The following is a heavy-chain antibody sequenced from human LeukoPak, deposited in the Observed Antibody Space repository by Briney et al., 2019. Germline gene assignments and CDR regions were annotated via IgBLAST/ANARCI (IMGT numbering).Heavy chain of an antibody. V-gene: IGHV4-39*01. CDR2: IYYSGCT. J-gene: IGHJ5*02. Sequence: PSETLSLTCTVSGGSISSSSYYWGWLRQPPGTGLEWIRSIYYSGCTYYNPSLKSRVTISVDPSKNQFSLKLSSVTAADTAVYYCARQEVLLWFGELLSGWFDPWGQGTLVTVSS. D-gene: IGHD3-10*01. CDR1: GGSISSSSYY. CDR3: ARQEVLLWFGELLSGWFDP.